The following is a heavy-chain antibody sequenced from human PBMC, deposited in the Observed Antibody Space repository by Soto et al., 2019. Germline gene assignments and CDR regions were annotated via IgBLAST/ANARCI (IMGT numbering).Heavy chain of an antibody. CDR3: VCSSLSYSSSWYDAAHSYGMDV. D-gene: IGHD6-13*01. J-gene: IGHJ6*02. CDR2: IIPIFGTA. V-gene: IGHV1-69*13. CDR1: GGTFSSYA. Sequence: PSVKVSCKASGGTFSSYAISWVRQAPGQGLEWMGGIIPIFGTANYAQKFQGRVTITADESTSTAYMELSSLRSEDTAVYYCVCSSLSYSSSWYDAAHSYGMDVWGQGTTVTVSS.